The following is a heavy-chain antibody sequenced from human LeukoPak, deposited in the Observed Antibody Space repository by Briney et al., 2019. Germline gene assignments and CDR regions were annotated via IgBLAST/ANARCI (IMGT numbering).Heavy chain of an antibody. J-gene: IGHJ4*02. CDR2: INTHTGNP. Sequence: ASVKVSCRSYGYTFTNEPLNWVRQAPGQGLEWMGWINTHTGNPTYAQGFTGRFVFSLDTSVSTAHLQITNLKTDDTAVYYCARGRPLWDLRGQGTLVTVSS. CDR1: GYTFTNEP. CDR3: ARGRPLWDL. V-gene: IGHV7-4-1*02. D-gene: IGHD5-18*01.